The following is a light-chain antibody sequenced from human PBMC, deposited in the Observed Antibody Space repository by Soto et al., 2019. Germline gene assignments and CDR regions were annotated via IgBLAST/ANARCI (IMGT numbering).Light chain of an antibody. CDR3: QQYKDWPPLT. J-gene: IGKJ4*02. Sequence: EIVMTQSPVTLSVSPGERVTLSCRASQNVNTNLAWYQQRPGQAPRVLIYDASNRASGIPDRFSGSGSGTDFTLTISSLEPDDFALYDCQQYKDWPPLTFGGGTRVEIK. CDR2: DAS. CDR1: QNVNTN. V-gene: IGKV3D-15*01.